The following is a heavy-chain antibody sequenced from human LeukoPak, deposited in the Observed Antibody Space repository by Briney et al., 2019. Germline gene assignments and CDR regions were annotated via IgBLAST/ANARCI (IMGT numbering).Heavy chain of an antibody. CDR3: TRDRAVAAADRGMDV. J-gene: IGHJ6*04. Sequence: GGSLRLSCTASGFTFGDYAMSWVRQAPGKGLEWVGFIRSKAYGGTTEYAASVKGRFTISRDYSKSIAYLQMNSLKTEDTAVYYCTRDRAVAAADRGMDVWGKGTTVTVSS. V-gene: IGHV3-49*04. CDR1: GFTFGDYA. D-gene: IGHD6-13*01. CDR2: IRSKAYGGTT.